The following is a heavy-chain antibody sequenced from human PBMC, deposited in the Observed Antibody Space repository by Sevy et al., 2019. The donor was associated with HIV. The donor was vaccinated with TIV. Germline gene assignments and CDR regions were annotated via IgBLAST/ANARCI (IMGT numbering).Heavy chain of an antibody. CDR1: GITFSYYG. D-gene: IGHD3-22*01. CDR3: AKDADRSGYTNDAHFDY. V-gene: IGHV3-30*18. J-gene: IGHJ4*02. CDR2: ISYDGSDK. Sequence: GGSLRLSCAASGITFSYYGMHWVRQAPGKGLEWVAFISYDGSDKFYADSVKGRFTTSRDNSKNTLYLQMNGLRGEDTAVYFCAKDADRSGYTNDAHFDYWGQGTLVTVSS.